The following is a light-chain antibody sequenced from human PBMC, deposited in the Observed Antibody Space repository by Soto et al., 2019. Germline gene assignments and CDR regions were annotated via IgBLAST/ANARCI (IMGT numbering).Light chain of an antibody. CDR1: SSNVGSYKL. J-gene: IGLJ1*01. CDR2: GVS. V-gene: IGLV2-23*02. CDR3: CSYAGSYTYV. Sequence: QPALTQPASVSGSPGQSITISCTGTSSNVGSYKLVSWYQQHPGKAPKLMIFGVSKRPSGVPDRFSGSKSGNTASLTISGLQAEDEADYYCCSYAGSYTYVFGTGTKVTVL.